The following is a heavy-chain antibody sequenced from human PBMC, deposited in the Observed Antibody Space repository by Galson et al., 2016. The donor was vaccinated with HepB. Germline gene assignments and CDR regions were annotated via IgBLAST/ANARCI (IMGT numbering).Heavy chain of an antibody. V-gene: IGHV3-33*01. CDR1: GFIFSSYG. D-gene: IGHD5-18*01. J-gene: IGHJ6*02. CDR3: ARDLDTAMEWERYYYYGIDV. Sequence: SLRLSCAASGFIFSSYGMHWVRQAPGKGLEWVAVVWYDGSNKYYADSVKGRFTISRDNSKNTLYLQMNSLRAEDTAVYYCARDLDTAMEWERYYYYGIDVWGQGTRVTVSS. CDR2: VWYDGSNK.